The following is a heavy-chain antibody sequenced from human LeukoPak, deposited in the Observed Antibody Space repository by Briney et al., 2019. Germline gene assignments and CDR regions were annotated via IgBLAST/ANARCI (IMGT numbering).Heavy chain of an antibody. Sequence: SETLSLTCAVYGGSFSGYYWSWIRQPPGKGLEWIGEINHSGSTNYNPSLKSRVTISVDKSKNQFSLKLSSVTAADTAVYYCARRYSSSERFDYWGQGTLVTVSS. V-gene: IGHV4-34*01. J-gene: IGHJ4*02. CDR2: INHSGST. CDR1: GGSFSGYY. D-gene: IGHD6-6*01. CDR3: ARRYSSSERFDY.